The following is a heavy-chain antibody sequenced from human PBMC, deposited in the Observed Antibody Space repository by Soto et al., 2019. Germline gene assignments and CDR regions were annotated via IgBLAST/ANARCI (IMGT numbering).Heavy chain of an antibody. V-gene: IGHV4-34*01. J-gene: IGHJ6*02. Sequence: SETLSLTCAVYGGSFSGYYWSWIRQPPGKGLEWIGEINHSGSTNYNPSLKSRVTISVDTSKNQFSLKLSSVTAADTAVYYCARTKRSYYYYGMDVWGQGNTVTVSS. CDR2: INHSGST. CDR3: ARTKRSYYYYGMDV. D-gene: IGHD3-10*01. CDR1: GGSFSGYY.